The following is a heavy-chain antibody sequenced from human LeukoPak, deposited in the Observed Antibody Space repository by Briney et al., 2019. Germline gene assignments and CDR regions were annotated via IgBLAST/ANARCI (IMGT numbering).Heavy chain of an antibody. V-gene: IGHV1-2*02. D-gene: IGHD6-13*01. CDR3: ARDRNVGAAAGTGWLYYFDY. J-gene: IGHJ4*02. Sequence: ASVKVSCKASGYTFTGYYMHWVRQAPGQGLEWMGWINPNSGGTNYAQKFQGRVTMTRDTSISTAYMELSRLRSDDTAVYYCARDRNVGAAAGTGWLYYFDYWGQGTLVTVSS. CDR1: GYTFTGYY. CDR2: INPNSGGT.